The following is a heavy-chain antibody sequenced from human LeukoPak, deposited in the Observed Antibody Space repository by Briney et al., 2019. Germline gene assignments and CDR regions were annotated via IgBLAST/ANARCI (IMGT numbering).Heavy chain of an antibody. CDR1: GFTFGDYA. Sequence: GGSLRLSCTASGFTFGDYAMSWVRQAPGKGLEWVSAISGSGGSTYYADSVKGRFTISRDNSKNTLYLQMNSLRAEDTAVYYCARSKGPMWFGEPIDYWGQGTLVTVSS. CDR3: ARSKGPMWFGEPIDY. D-gene: IGHD3-10*01. CDR2: ISGSGGST. J-gene: IGHJ4*02. V-gene: IGHV3-23*01.